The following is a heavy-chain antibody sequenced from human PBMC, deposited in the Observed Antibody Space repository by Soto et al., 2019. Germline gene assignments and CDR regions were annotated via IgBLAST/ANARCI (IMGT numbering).Heavy chain of an antibody. CDR1: GFTFTSSA. D-gene: IGHD3-3*01. V-gene: IGHV1-58*01. J-gene: IGHJ5*02. CDR3: ARVPITIFGVVIINDNWFDP. CDR2: IVVGSGNT. Sequence: QMQLVQSGPEVKKPGTSVKVSCKASGFTFTSSAVQWVRQARGQRLEWIGWIVVGSGNTNYAQKFQERVTITRDMSTSTAYMELSSLRSEDTAVYYCARVPITIFGVVIINDNWFDPWGQGTLVTVSS.